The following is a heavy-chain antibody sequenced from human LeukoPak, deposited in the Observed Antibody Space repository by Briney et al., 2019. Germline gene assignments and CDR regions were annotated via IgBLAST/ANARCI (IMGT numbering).Heavy chain of an antibody. CDR2: INPNSGGT. Sequence: VASVKVSCKASGYTFTGYYMHWVRQAPGQGLEWMGWINPNSGGTNYAQKFQGRVTMTRDTSISTAYMELSRLRSDDTAVYYCARETGYYDSSGYYDYWGQGTLVTVSS. D-gene: IGHD3-22*01. CDR3: ARETGYYDSSGYYDY. J-gene: IGHJ4*02. CDR1: GYTFTGYY. V-gene: IGHV1-2*02.